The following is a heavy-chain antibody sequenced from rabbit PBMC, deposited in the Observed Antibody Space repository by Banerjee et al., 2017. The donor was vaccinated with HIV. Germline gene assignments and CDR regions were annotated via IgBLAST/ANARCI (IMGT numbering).Heavy chain of an antibody. CDR1: GFSFSDNYY. Sequence: QEQLVESGGGLVQPEGSLTVTCTTSGFSFSDNYYMCWVRQAPGMGLEWIACIYAGSSDTPYYACWAKGRFTISKSSSPTVTLQMTSLTAADTATYFCARIDGSFSGGGYPFKLWGPGTLVTVS. J-gene: IGHJ4*01. D-gene: IGHD1-1*01. V-gene: IGHV1S45*01. CDR3: ARIDGSFSGGGYPFKL. CDR2: IYAGSSDTP.